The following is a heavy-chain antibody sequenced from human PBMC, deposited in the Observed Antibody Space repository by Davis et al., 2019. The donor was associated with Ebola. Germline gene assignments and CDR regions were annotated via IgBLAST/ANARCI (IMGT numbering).Heavy chain of an antibody. J-gene: IGHJ4*02. D-gene: IGHD6-19*01. V-gene: IGHV4-61*08. Sequence: SETLSLTCTVSGGSVSSGGYYWNWIRQPPGKGLEWIGYIYYSGSTDYSPSLRGRVTISVDTSKNQFSLKLSSVTAADTAVYYCAREGSSGWYGVGYWGQGTLVTVSS. CDR2: IYYSGST. CDR3: AREGSSGWYGVGY. CDR1: GGSVSSGGYY.